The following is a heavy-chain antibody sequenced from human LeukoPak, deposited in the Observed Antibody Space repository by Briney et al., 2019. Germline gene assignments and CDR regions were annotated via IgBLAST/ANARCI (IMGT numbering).Heavy chain of an antibody. V-gene: IGHV3-53*01. CDR2: IYSGGST. CDR1: GFTVSSNY. D-gene: IGHD2-2*01. Sequence: PGGSLRLSCAASGFTVSSNYMSWVRQAPGKGLEWVSVIYSGGSTYYADSVKGRFTISRDNSKNTLYLQMNSLRAEDTAVYYCTTVDADSHDAFDIWGQGTMVTVSS. J-gene: IGHJ3*02. CDR3: TTVDADSHDAFDI.